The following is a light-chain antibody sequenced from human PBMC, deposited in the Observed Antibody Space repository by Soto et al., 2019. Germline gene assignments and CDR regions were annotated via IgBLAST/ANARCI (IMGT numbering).Light chain of an antibody. Sequence: QAVVTQPPSVSGAPGQRVTISCTGSSSNIGAGYDVHWYQQLPGTAPKLLIYGNSNGPSGVPDRFSGSKSGTSASLAITGLQAEDEADYYCQSYDSSLSGSGVFGGGTKLTVL. CDR2: GNS. CDR1: SSNIGAGYD. CDR3: QSYDSSLSGSGV. V-gene: IGLV1-40*01. J-gene: IGLJ2*01.